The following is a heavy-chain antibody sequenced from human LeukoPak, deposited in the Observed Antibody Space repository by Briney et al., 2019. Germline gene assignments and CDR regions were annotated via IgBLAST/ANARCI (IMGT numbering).Heavy chain of an antibody. V-gene: IGHV4-34*01. Sequence: SETLSLACAVYGGSFSGYYWSWIRQPPGKGLEWIGEINHSGSTNYNPSLKSRVTISVDTSKNQFSLKLSSVTAADTAVYYCARGPVVVAATYLIWRAYFDYWGQGTLVTVSS. D-gene: IGHD2-15*01. CDR2: INHSGST. CDR1: GGSFSGYY. CDR3: ARGPVVVAATYLIWRAYFDY. J-gene: IGHJ4*02.